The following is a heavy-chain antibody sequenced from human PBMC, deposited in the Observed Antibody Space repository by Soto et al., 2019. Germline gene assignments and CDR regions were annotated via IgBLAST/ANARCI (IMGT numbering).Heavy chain of an antibody. J-gene: IGHJ4*02. V-gene: IGHV4-30-4*01. D-gene: IGHD3-9*01. CDR1: GGSISSGDYY. Sequence: SETLSLTCTVSGGSISSGDYYWSWIRQPPGKGLEWIGYIYYSVSTYYNPSLKSRLTISVDTSKNQFSLNLSSVTAADTAVYYCARGEDYVILTGHYGGPQYYFESWGQATL. CDR2: IYYSVST. CDR3: ARGEDYVILTGHYGGPQYYFES.